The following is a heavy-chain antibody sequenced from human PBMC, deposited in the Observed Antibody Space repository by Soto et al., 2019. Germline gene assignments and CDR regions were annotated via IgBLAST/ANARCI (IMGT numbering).Heavy chain of an antibody. J-gene: IGHJ6*03. V-gene: IGHV1-18*01. D-gene: IGHD2-21*01. CDR2: ISAYNGNT. CDR3: ARAVSHVYSYYYMDV. CDR1: GYTFTGFD. Sequence: QVQLVQSGAEVKKPGASVKVSCKTSGYTFTGFDISWVRQAPGQGLEWMGWISAYNGNTNYAQKLQGRVTMTTDTSTSTAYMELRSLRSDDTAVYYCARAVSHVYSYYYMDVWGKGTTVTVSS.